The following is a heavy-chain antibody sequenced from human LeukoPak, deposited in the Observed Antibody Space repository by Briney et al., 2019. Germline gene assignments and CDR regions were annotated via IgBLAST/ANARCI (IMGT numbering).Heavy chain of an antibody. CDR3: ARDNPAGP. CDR2: VYTSGNT. D-gene: IGHD1-14*01. CDR1: GGSISGYS. J-gene: IGHJ5*02. Sequence: SETLSLTCNVSGGSISGYSWSWIRQSAAKGLEWIGRVYTSGNTNYNPSFKSRVTMSIDTSKKQFSLKLYTVTAADTAVYYCARDNPAGPWGQGTLVTVSS. V-gene: IGHV4-4*07.